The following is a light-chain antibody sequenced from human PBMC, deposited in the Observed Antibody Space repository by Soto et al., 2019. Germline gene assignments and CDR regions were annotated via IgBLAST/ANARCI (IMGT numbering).Light chain of an antibody. J-gene: IGKJ1*01. V-gene: IGKV1-12*01. CDR2: GAS. CDR1: RDISNS. Sequence: DIQMTQSPSSVSASVGDRLTITCRASRDISNSLAWYQQTPGKAPKLLLRGASSLHRGVSSRFSGGGAGTEFTLTISSLQPEDFATSYCQQTSAFPRTFGQGTKVDVK. CDR3: QQTSAFPRT.